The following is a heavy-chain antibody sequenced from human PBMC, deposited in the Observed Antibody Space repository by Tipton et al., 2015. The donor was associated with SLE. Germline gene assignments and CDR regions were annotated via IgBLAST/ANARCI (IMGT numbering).Heavy chain of an antibody. Sequence: TLSLTCAVSGYSISSGYYWGWIRQPPGKGLEWIGSIYHSGSTYYNPSLKSRVTISVDTSKNQFSLKLTSVTAADTAVYYCARVCSSGWCAHWGQGTLVTVSS. D-gene: IGHD6-19*01. V-gene: IGHV4-38-2*01. J-gene: IGHJ4*02. CDR3: ARVCSSGWCAH. CDR2: IYHSGST. CDR1: GYSISSGYY.